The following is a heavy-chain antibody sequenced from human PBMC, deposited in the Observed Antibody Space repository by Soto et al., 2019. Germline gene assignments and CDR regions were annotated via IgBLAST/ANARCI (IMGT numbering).Heavy chain of an antibody. CDR2: INHSGST. J-gene: IGHJ5*02. CDR3: ARGGDFRYCSGGSCYGHPRRFDP. D-gene: IGHD2-15*01. Sequence: PSETLSLTCAVYGGSFSGYYWSWIRQPPGKGLEWIGEINHSGSTNYNPSLKSRVTISVDTSKNQFSLKLSSVTAADTAVYYCARGGDFRYCSGGSCYGHPRRFDPWGQGTLVTVSS. V-gene: IGHV4-34*01. CDR1: GGSFSGYY.